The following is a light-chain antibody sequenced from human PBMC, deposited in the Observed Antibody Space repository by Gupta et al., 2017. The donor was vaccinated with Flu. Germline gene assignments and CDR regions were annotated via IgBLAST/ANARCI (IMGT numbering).Light chain of an antibody. CDR2: AAS. J-gene: IGKJ1*01. Sequence: GALSLSPGERATLSCRASQSVRSNFLAWYQQKPGQAPRLLIYAASTRATGTPNRFSGSGSATDFTLTISGLEPEDFAVYYCQQYGSSPGTFGQGTKVEIK. V-gene: IGKV3-20*01. CDR1: QSVRSNF. CDR3: QQYGSSPGT.